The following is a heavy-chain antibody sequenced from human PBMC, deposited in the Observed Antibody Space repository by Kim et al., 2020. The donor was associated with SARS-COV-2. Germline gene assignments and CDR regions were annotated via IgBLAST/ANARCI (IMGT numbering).Heavy chain of an antibody. CDR2: ISSSSTYT. CDR1: GFDFSDYY. V-gene: IGHV3-11*06. D-gene: IGHD1-7*01. Sequence: GGSLRLSCAASGFDFSDYYMFWIRQAPGKGLEWVSFISSSSTYTNYANSVRGRFTISRDNAKNSLYLQMNSLRDEDTAVYYGVRVNWNYVFFDYWGQGIL. CDR3: VRVNWNYVFFDY. J-gene: IGHJ4*02.